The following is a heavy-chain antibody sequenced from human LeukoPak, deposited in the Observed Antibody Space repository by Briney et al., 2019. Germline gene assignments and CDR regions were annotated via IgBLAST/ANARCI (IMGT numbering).Heavy chain of an antibody. CDR1: GFTFSSFA. J-gene: IGHJ4*02. CDR2: IWHDGSTK. Sequence: GGSLRLSCAASGFTFSSFAMHWVRQAPGKGLEWVAVIWHDGSTKYHADSVKGRFTISRDNSKNTLYLQMKSLRAEDTAVYYCARDPAVGVWSGFQYWGQGTLVTVSS. D-gene: IGHD3-3*01. V-gene: IGHV3-33*01. CDR3: ARDPAVGVWSGFQY.